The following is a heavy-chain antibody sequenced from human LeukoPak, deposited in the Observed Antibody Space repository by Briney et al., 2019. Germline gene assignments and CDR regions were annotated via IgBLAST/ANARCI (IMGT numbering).Heavy chain of an antibody. J-gene: IGHJ4*02. CDR3: AREGDWAGTAY. CDR2: TCYRSRWGS. D-gene: IGHD3/OR15-3a*01. V-gene: IGHV6-1*01. CDR1: ADTASSNSAC. Sequence: SQTLSPTCAISADTASSNSACWTWIRHSPSSGLEWLGRTCYRSRWGSDYAPSLKSRISITADTSKNQFSLQLNSVTPEDTAVYYCAREGDWAGTAYWGQGTLVAVSA.